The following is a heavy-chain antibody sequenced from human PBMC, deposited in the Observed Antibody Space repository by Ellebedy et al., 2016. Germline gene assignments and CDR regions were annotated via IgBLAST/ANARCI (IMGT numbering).Heavy chain of an antibody. CDR1: GFTFSDYY. CDR3: ARDGEWELRGDY. V-gene: IGHV3-11*04. CDR2: ISSSGRTI. J-gene: IGHJ4*02. D-gene: IGHD1-26*01. Sequence: GGSLRLXCAASGFTFSDYYMTWIRQAPGKGLEWVSYISSSGRTIYFADSVKGRFTISRDNAKNSLYLQMNSLRAEDTAVYYCARDGEWELRGDYWGQGTLVTVSS.